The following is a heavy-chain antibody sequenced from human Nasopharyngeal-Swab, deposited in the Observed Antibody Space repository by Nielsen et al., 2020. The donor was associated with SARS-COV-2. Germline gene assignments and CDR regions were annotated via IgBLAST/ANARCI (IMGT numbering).Heavy chain of an antibody. CDR2: ISSSSSYI. V-gene: IGHV3-21*01. D-gene: IGHD5-18*01. Sequence: LSLTCAASGFTFSSYSMNWVRQAPGKGLEWVSSISSSSSYIYYADSVKGRFTISRDNAKNSLYLQMNSLRAEDTAVYYCARDVGWIQLWQFDYWGQGTLVTVSS. CDR3: ARDVGWIQLWQFDY. CDR1: GFTFSSYS. J-gene: IGHJ4*02.